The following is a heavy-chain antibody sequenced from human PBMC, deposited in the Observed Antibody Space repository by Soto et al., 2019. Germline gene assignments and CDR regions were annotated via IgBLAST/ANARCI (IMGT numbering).Heavy chain of an antibody. D-gene: IGHD6-19*01. CDR1: GFTFSVYS. CDR3: ARSVEGHFDY. V-gene: IGHV3-48*02. CDR2: ITSDTKTI. Sequence: EVQLVESGGDLVQRGGSLRLSCVASGFTFSVYSMNWVRQAPGKGLEWFSYITSDTKTIKYADSVKGRFTISRDNAKNSVYVQMNILRDEDTAVYYCARSVEGHFDYWGQGTVVTVSS. J-gene: IGHJ4*02.